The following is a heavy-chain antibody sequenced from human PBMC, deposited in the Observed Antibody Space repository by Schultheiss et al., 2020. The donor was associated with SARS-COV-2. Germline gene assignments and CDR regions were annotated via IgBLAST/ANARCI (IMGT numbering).Heavy chain of an antibody. CDR1: GFTFSSYW. Sequence: GESLKISCAASGFTFSSYWMHWVRQAPGKGLEWVAVISYDGSNKYYADSVKGRFTISRDNSKNTLYLQMNSLRAEDTAVYYCARVPPWGQGTLVTVSS. CDR2: ISYDGSNK. J-gene: IGHJ5*02. V-gene: IGHV3-30*03. CDR3: ARVPP.